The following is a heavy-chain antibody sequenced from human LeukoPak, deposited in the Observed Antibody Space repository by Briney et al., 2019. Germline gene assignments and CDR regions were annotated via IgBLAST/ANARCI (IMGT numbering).Heavy chain of an antibody. CDR1: GFTFSSYW. Sequence: GGSLRLSCAASGFTFSSYWMSWVRQAPGKGLEWVANIKQDGSEKYYVDSVKGRFTISRDNAKNSLYLQMNSLRAEDTAVCYCAREMATREYYFDYWGQGTLVTVSS. V-gene: IGHV3-7*01. D-gene: IGHD5-12*01. CDR3: AREMATREYYFDY. J-gene: IGHJ4*02. CDR2: IKQDGSEK.